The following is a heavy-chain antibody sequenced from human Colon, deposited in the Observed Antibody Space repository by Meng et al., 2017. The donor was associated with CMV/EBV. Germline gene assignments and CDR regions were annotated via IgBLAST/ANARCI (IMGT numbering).Heavy chain of an antibody. CDR3: ARVRLAAAGSEPFSI. CDR2: MSPATGNT. Sequence: ASVKVSCKASGYSFTNFDIYWVRQAPGQGLEWMGWMSPATGNTGYAETLQGRVTMTRDSSIGTAYMELSGLRSEDTAVYYCARVRLAAAGSEPFSIWGQGTTVTVSS. CDR1: GYSFTNFD. J-gene: IGHJ6*02. V-gene: IGHV1-8*01. D-gene: IGHD6-13*01.